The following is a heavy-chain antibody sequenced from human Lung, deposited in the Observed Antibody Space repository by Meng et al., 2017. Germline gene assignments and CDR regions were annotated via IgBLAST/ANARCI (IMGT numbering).Heavy chain of an antibody. D-gene: IGHD4-11*01. CDR2: INHSGST. J-gene: IGHJ4*02. Sequence: QVQLQQWVAGLLKHSQTLSLTCVVSGGSFSDYSWSWIRQPPGRGLEWIGEINHSGSTNYNPSLESRATISVDTSQNNLSLKLSSVTAADSAVHYCARGPTTMAHDFDYWGQGTLVTVSS. V-gene: IGHV4-34*01. CDR1: GGSFSDYS. CDR3: ARGPTTMAHDFDY.